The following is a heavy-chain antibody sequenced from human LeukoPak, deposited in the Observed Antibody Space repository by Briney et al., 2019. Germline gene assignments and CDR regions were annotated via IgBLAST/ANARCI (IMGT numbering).Heavy chain of an antibody. CDR3: ARASSKQLAGYLPDGFDI. CDR1: GFTFSSYS. Sequence: GGSLRLSCAASGFTFSSYSMNWVRQAPGKGLEWVSPISSSGTYVYYADSVKGRFTISRDNAKNSLSLQMNSLRADDEAVYYCARASSKQLAGYLPDGFDIWGQGTMVSVSS. D-gene: IGHD3-9*01. V-gene: IGHV3-21*01. J-gene: IGHJ3*02. CDR2: ISSSGTYV.